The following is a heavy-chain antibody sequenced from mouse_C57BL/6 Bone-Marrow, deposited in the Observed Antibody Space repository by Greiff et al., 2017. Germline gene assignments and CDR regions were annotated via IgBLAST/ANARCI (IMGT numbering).Heavy chain of an antibody. J-gene: IGHJ1*03. CDR3: ARNYDGYYNWYFDV. D-gene: IGHD2-3*01. CDR2: IYPGDGDT. V-gene: IGHV1-82*01. CDR1: GYAFSSSW. Sequence: QVQLKQSGPELVKPGASVKISCKASGYAFSSSWLNWVKQRPGKGLEWIGRIYPGDGDTNYNGKFKGKATLTADKSSSTAYMQLSSLTSEDSAVYFCARNYDGYYNWYFDVWGTGTTVTVSS.